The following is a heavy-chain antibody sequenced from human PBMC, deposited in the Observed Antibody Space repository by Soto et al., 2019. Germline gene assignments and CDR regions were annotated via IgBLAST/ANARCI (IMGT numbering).Heavy chain of an antibody. CDR3: ARNMELERFDL. CDR2: INPYGGYT. D-gene: IGHD3-10*01. CDR1: GYPFDTYD. J-gene: IGHJ4*02. Sequence: QEQLVQSGAEVRKPGASVKVSCKASGYPFDTYDINWVRQALGHGLEWMGWINPYGGYTGYVEKFQGRLTLTRNTPINTVYMELSSLKSEDMAVYFCARNMELERFDLWGQGTLVSVSS. V-gene: IGHV1-8*02.